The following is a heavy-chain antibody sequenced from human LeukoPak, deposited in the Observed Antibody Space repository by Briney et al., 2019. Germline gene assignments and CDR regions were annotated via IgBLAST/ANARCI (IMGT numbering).Heavy chain of an antibody. CDR2: ISSSSSTI. CDR1: GFTFSSYS. V-gene: IGHV3-48*04. CDR3: ASSSLCSGGSCGY. D-gene: IGHD2-15*01. J-gene: IGHJ4*02. Sequence: SGGSLRLSCAASGFTFSSYSMNWVRQAPGKGLEWVSYISSSSSTIYYADSVKGRFTISRDNAKNSLYLQMNSLRAEDTAVYYCASSSLCSGGSCGYWGQGTLVTVSS.